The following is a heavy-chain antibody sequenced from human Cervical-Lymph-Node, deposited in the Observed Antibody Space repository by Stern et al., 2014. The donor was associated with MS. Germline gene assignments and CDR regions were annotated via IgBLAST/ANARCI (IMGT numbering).Heavy chain of an antibody. J-gene: IGHJ4*02. CDR1: GYTFSSYD. D-gene: IGHD2-2*01. CDR2: MNPYSGNT. CDR3: ARAVRNQLLSEY. Sequence: VQLVESGAEVKKPGASVKVSCKASGYTFSSYDITWVRQASGHGLEWMGWMNPYSGNTGYAQKFKGRVSMTSAPSISTVYMELTSLTFDDTAVYFCARAVRNQLLSEYWGQGTLVTVSS. V-gene: IGHV1-8*01.